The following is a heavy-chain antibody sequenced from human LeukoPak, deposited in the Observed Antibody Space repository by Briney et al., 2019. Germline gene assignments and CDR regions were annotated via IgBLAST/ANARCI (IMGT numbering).Heavy chain of an antibody. CDR3: ATFGAYYDILTGYYWGTIDY. Sequence: QASETLSLTCTVSGGSISSSSYYWGWIRQPPGKGLEWIGSIYYSGSTYYNPSLKSRVTISVDTSKNQFSLKLSSVTAADTAVYYCATFGAYYDILTGYYWGTIDYWGQGTLVTVSS. CDR1: GGSISSSSYY. J-gene: IGHJ4*02. V-gene: IGHV4-39*01. D-gene: IGHD3-9*01. CDR2: IYYSGST.